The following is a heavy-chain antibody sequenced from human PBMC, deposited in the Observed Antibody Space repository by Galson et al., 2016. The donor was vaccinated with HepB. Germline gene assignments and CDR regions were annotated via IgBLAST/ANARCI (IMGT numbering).Heavy chain of an antibody. D-gene: IGHD3-10*01. Sequence: SLRLSCAASGFTVSSNCMSWVRQAPVKGLECVSLICDGGSAYYTDSVKARFTIPRDNSKNTLYLQMNNLRPEDTAVYFCARDPPGVPDFALDVWGQGTTVTVSS. CDR1: GFTVSSNC. V-gene: IGHV3-66*01. CDR3: ARDPPGVPDFALDV. CDR2: ICDGGSA. J-gene: IGHJ6*02.